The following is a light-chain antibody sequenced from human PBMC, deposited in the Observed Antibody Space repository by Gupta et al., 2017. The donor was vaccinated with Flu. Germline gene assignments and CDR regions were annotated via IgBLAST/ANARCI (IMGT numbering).Light chain of an antibody. CDR3: QQGYSTPLT. V-gene: IGKV1-39*01. Sequence: PSSLSASVGDRVTITCRASQTINTYLNWYQQKPGKAPKLLIYAASRLQSGVPTRFSGSGSGTDFTLTISRLQPEDFATYYCQQGYSTPLTFGGGTKVEIK. CDR1: QTINTY. CDR2: AAS. J-gene: IGKJ4*01.